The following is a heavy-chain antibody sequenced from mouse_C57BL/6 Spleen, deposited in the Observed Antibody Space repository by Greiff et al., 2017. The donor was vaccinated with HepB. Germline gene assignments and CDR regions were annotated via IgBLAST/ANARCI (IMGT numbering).Heavy chain of an antibody. CDR3: ARSDGYWYFDV. V-gene: IGHV1-82*01. CDR2: IYPGDGVT. Sequence: QVQLQQSGPELVKPGASVKISCKASGYAFSSSWMNWVKQRPGKGLEWIGRIYPGDGVTNYNGKFKGKATLTADKSSSTAYMQLSSLTSEDSAVYFCARSDGYWYFDVWGTGTTVTVSS. J-gene: IGHJ1*03. D-gene: IGHD2-3*01. CDR1: GYAFSSSW.